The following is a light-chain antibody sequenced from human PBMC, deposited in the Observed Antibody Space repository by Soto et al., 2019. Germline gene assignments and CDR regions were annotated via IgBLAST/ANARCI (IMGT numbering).Light chain of an antibody. CDR3: QQYNTWWA. CDR2: AAS. V-gene: IGKV3-15*01. J-gene: IGKJ4*01. CDR1: ENVRSN. Sequence: EIVMTQSPATLSVSPGERATLSCRASENVRSNLAWYQQRPGQAPRRLIYAASTRATGVPVRFSGSGSGTEFTLTLSGLQSEDFAIYYCQQYNTWWAFGGGTQVEI.